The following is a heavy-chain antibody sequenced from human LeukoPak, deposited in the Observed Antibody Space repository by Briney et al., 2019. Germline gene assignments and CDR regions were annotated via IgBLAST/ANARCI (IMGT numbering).Heavy chain of an antibody. D-gene: IGHD3-22*01. CDR1: GFTFDDYG. J-gene: IGHJ4*02. CDR2: INWNGGST. CDR3: ARAMYYYDSSGYYRTIYFDY. Sequence: GGSLRLSCAASGFTFDDYGMSWVRQAPGKGLEWVSGINWNGGSTGYADSVKGRFTISRDNSKNTLYLQMNSLRAEDTAVYYCARAMYYYDSSGYYRTIYFDYWGQGTLVTVSS. V-gene: IGHV3-20*04.